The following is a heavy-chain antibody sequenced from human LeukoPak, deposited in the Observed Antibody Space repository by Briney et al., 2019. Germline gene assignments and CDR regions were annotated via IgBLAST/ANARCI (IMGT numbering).Heavy chain of an antibody. J-gene: IGHJ6*02. D-gene: IGHD3-16*02. CDR2: IIPILGIA. V-gene: IGHV1-69*04. Sequence: PGASVKVSCKASGGTLSSYAISWVRQAPGQGLEWMGRIIPILGIANYAQKFQGRVTITADKSTSTAYMELSSLRSEDTAVYYCASLVVRAAGADVWGQGTTVTVSS. CDR1: GGTLSSYA. CDR3: ASLVVRAAGADV.